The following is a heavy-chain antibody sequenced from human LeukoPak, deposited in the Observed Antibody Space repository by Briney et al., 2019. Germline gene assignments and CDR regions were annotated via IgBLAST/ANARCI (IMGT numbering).Heavy chain of an antibody. D-gene: IGHD2-15*01. CDR3: ARAQTPYCSGGSCYWDS. J-gene: IGHJ4*02. V-gene: IGHV3-23*01. CDR1: GFTFSSYW. CDR2: ISGSGGST. Sequence: GGSLRLSCTASGFTFSSYWMNWVRQAPGKGLEWVSAISGSGGSTYYADSAKGRFTISRDNSKNTLYLQMNSLRAEDTAVYYCARAQTPYCSGGSCYWDSWGQGTLVTVSS.